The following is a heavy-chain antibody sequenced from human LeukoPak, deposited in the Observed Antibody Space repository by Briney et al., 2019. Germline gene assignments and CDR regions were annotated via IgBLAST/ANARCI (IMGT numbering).Heavy chain of an antibody. CDR1: LGSIIASTYY. D-gene: IGHD3-22*01. V-gene: IGHV4-39*01. Sequence: SETLSLTCTVSLGSIIASTYYCGWIRQPPGKGLDWIGIINYSGNTYYNPSLRRRVTISVYTSKNQTSLYLNSMTAADAAVYFCARGYDYWGQGTLVTVSS. CDR2: INYSGNT. CDR3: ARGYDY. J-gene: IGHJ4*02.